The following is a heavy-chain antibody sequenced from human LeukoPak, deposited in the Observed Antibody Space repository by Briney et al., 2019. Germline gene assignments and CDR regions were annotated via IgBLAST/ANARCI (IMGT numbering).Heavy chain of an antibody. Sequence: GGSLRLSCAASGFTFDDYGMTWVRQAPGKGLEWVSGINWNGGNTDYADSVKGRFTISRDNAKNSLYLQMNSLRAEDTALYYCARTLRDSSGWYGPFDYWGQGALVTVSS. CDR1: GFTFDDYG. D-gene: IGHD6-19*01. J-gene: IGHJ4*02. V-gene: IGHV3-20*04. CDR3: ARTLRDSSGWYGPFDY. CDR2: INWNGGNT.